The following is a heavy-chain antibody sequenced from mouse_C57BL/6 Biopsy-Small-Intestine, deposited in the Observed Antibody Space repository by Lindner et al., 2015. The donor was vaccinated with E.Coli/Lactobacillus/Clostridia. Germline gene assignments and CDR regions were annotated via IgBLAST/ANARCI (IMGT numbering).Heavy chain of an antibody. J-gene: IGHJ4*01. CDR1: GSSITSDY. CDR2: ISFSGST. Sequence: VQLQESGPGLAKPSQTLSLTCSVSGSSITSDYWNWIRKFPGNKLEYMGYISFSGSTYYNPSLKSRISITRDTSKNQYYLQLTSVTTEDTATYYCARWADDYPYYYAMDYWGQGTSVTVSS. CDR3: ARWADDYPYYYAMDY. D-gene: IGHD2-4*01. V-gene: IGHV3-8*01.